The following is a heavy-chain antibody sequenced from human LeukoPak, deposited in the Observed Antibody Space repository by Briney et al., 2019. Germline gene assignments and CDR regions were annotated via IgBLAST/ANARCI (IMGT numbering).Heavy chain of an antibody. CDR3: LSRMGATWGYFDY. V-gene: IGHV3-30*04. J-gene: IGHJ4*02. D-gene: IGHD1-26*01. CDR1: GFTFSSYA. Sequence: GRSLRLSCAASGFTFSSYAMHWVRQAPGKGLEWVAVISYDGSNKYYAGSVKGRFTISRDNSKNTLYLQMNSLRAEDTAVYYCLSRMGATWGYFDYWGQGTLVTVSS. CDR2: ISYDGSNK.